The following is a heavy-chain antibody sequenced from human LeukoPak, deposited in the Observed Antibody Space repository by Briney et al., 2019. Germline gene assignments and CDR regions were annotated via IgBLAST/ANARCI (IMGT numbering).Heavy chain of an antibody. J-gene: IGHJ4*02. CDR3: AKDGDSGYPPYYFDY. V-gene: IGHV3-23*01. CDR2: ISDSGGST. CDR1: GFTFSSYG. D-gene: IGHD5-12*01. Sequence: GGSLRLSCAASGFTFSSYGMRWVRQAPGKGLEWVSAISDSGGSTYYADSVKGRFTISRDNSKNTLYLQMNSLRAEDTAVYYCAKDGDSGYPPYYFDYWGQGTLVTVSS.